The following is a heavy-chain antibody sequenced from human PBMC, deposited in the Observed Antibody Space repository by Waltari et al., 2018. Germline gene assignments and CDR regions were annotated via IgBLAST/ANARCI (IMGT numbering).Heavy chain of an antibody. CDR1: GGSISSGGYY. CDR3: AREGDCTNGVCYPGAFDI. V-gene: IGHV4-31*03. CDR2: ISYSGST. Sequence: QVQLQESGPGLVKPSQTLSLTCTVSGGSISSGGYYWSWIRQPPGKGLEWLGYISYSGSTYYNPSSKSRVTRAVDTSKNQFYLKLSAVTAADTAVYYCAREGDCTNGVCYPGAFDIWGQGTMVTVSS. J-gene: IGHJ3*02. D-gene: IGHD2-8*01.